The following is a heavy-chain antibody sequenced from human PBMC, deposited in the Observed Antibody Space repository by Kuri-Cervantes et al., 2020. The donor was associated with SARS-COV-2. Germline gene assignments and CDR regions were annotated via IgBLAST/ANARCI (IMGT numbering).Heavy chain of an antibody. J-gene: IGHJ6*02. Sequence: GGSLRLSCAASGFTFSSYSMNWVSQAPGKGLEWVSSISSSSSYIYYADSVKGRFTISRDNAKNSLYLQMNSLRAEDTAVYYCARDPTAGRLRYFDWFSSGPSNYYGMDVWGQGTTVTVSS. CDR2: ISSSSSYI. V-gene: IGHV3-21*01. D-gene: IGHD3-9*01. CDR3: ARDPTAGRLRYFDWFSSGPSNYYGMDV. CDR1: GFTFSSYS.